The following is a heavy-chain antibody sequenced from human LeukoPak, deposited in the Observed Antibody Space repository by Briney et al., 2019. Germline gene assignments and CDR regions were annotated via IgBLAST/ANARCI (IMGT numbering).Heavy chain of an antibody. J-gene: IGHJ4*02. CDR3: ARDEAGEDHIDMAHHY. D-gene: IGHD5-24*01. CDR1: GGSISSYY. V-gene: IGHV4-4*07. CDR2: IYTSGST. Sequence: PSETLSLTCTVSGGSISSYYWSWIRQPAGKGLEWIGRIYTSGSTNYNPSLKSRVTMSVDTSKNQSSLKLSSVTAADTAVYYCARDEAGEDHIDMAHHYWGQGTLVTVSS.